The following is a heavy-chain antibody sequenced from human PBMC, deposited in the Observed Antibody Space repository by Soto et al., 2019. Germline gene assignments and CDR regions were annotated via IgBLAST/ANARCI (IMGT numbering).Heavy chain of an antibody. D-gene: IGHD4-4*01. V-gene: IGHV4-59*12. Sequence: QVQLQESGPGLVKPSETLSLTCTVSGGSISSYYWSWIRQPPGKGLEWIGYIYYSGSTNYNPSLKSRVTISVDTSKHQFSLKLSSVTAADTAVYYCARDYSINGVAGYYYYMDVWGKGTTVTVSS. CDR2: IYYSGST. J-gene: IGHJ6*03. CDR1: GGSISSYY. CDR3: ARDYSINGVAGYYYYMDV.